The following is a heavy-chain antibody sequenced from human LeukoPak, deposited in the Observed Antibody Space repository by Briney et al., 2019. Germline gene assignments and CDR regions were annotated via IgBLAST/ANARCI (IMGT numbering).Heavy chain of an antibody. CDR3: ARVLSYYDSSGYSLESWFDP. CDR2: IYYSGST. J-gene: IGHJ5*02. CDR1: GGSISSGGYY. D-gene: IGHD3-22*01. Sequence: PSETLSLTCTVSGGSISSGGYYWSWIRQHPGKGLEWIGYIYYSGSTYYNPSLKSRVTISVDTSKNQFSLKLSSVTAADTAVYYCARVLSYYDSSGYSLESWFDPWGQGTLVTVSS. V-gene: IGHV4-31*03.